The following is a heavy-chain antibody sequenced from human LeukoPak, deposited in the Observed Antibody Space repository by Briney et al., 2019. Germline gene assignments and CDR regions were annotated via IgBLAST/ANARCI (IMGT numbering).Heavy chain of an antibody. CDR3: ARSYYDSSGYYHDY. V-gene: IGHV1-8*03. J-gene: IGHJ4*02. CDR1: GYTFTSYD. D-gene: IGHD3-22*01. CDR2: MYPNSGNT. Sequence: ASVKVSCKASGYTFTSYDINWVRQATGQGLEWMGWMYPNSGNTGYAQKFQGRVTITRNTSISTAYMELSSLRSEDTAVYYCARSYYDSSGYYHDYWGQGTLVTASS.